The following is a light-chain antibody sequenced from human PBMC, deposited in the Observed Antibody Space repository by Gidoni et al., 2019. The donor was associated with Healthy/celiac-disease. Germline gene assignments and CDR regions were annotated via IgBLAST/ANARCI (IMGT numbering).Light chain of an antibody. J-gene: IGKJ1*01. V-gene: IGKV4-1*01. CDR2: WAS. Sequence: DIVMTQSPDSLAVSLGERANINCKSSQSVLYSSNNKNYLAWYQQKPGQPPKLLIYWASTRESGVPDRFSGSGSGTDFTLTISSLQAEDVAVYYCQQYYSTPLTFGQGTKVESK. CDR1: QSVLYSSNNKNY. CDR3: QQYYSTPLT.